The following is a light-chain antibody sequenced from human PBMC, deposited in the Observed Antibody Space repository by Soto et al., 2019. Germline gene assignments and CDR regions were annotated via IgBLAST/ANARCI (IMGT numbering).Light chain of an antibody. V-gene: IGLV2-11*01. CDR2: DVT. J-gene: IGLJ1*01. CDR1: SSDAGGYDY. Sequence: QSALTQPPSVSGSPGQSVTISCTGTSSDAGGYDYVSWYQQHPGKAPKLLIYDVTKRPSGVPDRFSGSKSGNTASLTISGLQAEDEADFFCCSYGGSFPYVFGTGTKLTVL. CDR3: CSYGGSFPYV.